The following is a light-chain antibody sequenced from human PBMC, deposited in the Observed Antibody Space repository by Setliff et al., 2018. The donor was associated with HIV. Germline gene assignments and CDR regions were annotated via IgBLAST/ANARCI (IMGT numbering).Light chain of an antibody. V-gene: IGLV3-21*04. J-gene: IGLJ1*01. Sequence: SYELTQPSSVSVAPGRTASITCGGNNIGSKSVHWYQRKPGQAPVLVIYNDSDRPSGIPERLSGSNSGTTATLTISRVEAGDEADYYCQVWDSSSDHYVFGTGTKATVL. CDR3: QVWDSSSDHYV. CDR2: NDS. CDR1: NIGSKS.